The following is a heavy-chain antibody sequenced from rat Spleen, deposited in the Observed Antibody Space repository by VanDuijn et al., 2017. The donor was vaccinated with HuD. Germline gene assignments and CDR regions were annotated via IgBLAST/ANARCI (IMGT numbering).Heavy chain of an antibody. J-gene: IGHJ2*01. CDR2: ISYDGSST. D-gene: IGHD1-11*01. V-gene: IGHV5-7*01. Sequence: EVQLVESGGGLVQPGRSLKLSCAASGFTFSDYNMAWVRQAPKKGLEWVATISYDGSSTYYRDSVKGRFTISRDNAKSTLYLQMDSLRSEDTATYYCARPGYSAYYFDYWGQGVMVTVSS. CDR1: GFTFSDYN. CDR3: ARPGYSAYYFDY.